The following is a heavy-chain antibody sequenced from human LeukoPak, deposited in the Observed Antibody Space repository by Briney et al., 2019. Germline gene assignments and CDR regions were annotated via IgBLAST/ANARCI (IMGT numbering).Heavy chain of an antibody. V-gene: IGHV3-48*03. CDR3: AKGYYFDILSGYSSLDS. Sequence: GGSLRLSCAASGFTFSSYEMNWVRQAPGKGLEWVSYISSSGSTIYYADSVKGRFTISRDNAKNSLYLQMNSLRAEDTAVYYCAKGYYFDILSGYSSLDSWGQGTLVTVSS. CDR1: GFTFSSYE. D-gene: IGHD3-9*01. CDR2: ISSSGSTI. J-gene: IGHJ4*02.